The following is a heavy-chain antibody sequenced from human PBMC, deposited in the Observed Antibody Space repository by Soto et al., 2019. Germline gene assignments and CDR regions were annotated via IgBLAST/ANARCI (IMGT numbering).Heavy chain of an antibody. CDR2: INAGNGKT. Sequence: ASVKVSCKASGYTFTSYAIHWLRQAPGQRLEWMGWINAGNGKTKYSQKFQDRVTITRDTSASTAYMELSSLRSEDTAVHYCARGRWTQTTADYYLDYWGQGTLVTVSS. CDR1: GYTFTSYA. CDR3: ARGRWTQTTADYYLDY. D-gene: IGHD1-1*01. J-gene: IGHJ4*02. V-gene: IGHV1-3*01.